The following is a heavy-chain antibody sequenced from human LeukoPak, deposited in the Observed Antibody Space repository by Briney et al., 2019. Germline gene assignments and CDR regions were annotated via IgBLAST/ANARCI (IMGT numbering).Heavy chain of an antibody. Sequence: ASVKVSCKASGGTFSSYAISWVRQAPGQGLEWMGGIIPIFGTANYAQKFQGRVTITADESTSTAYMELSSLRSEDTAVYYCARIRDGYNDAYDIWGQGTMVTVSS. D-gene: IGHD5-24*01. CDR2: IIPIFGTA. CDR1: GGTFSSYA. V-gene: IGHV1-69*13. J-gene: IGHJ3*02. CDR3: ARIRDGYNDAYDI.